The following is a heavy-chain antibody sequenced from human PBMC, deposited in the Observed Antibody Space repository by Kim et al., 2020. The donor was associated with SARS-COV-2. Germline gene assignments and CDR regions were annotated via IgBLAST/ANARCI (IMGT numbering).Heavy chain of an antibody. D-gene: IGHD6-19*01. V-gene: IGHV1-24*01. CDR2: IDPEDGET. CDR1: GYTLTELS. J-gene: IGHJ6*02. Sequence: ASVKVSCKVSGYTLTELSMHWVRQAPGKGLEWMGGIDPEDGETIYAQKFQGIVTMTEDTSTTTAYMERSSLRSEDTAVHYGATGVAVAGRSSDYYYYYGMDVWGQGTTVTVSS. CDR3: ATGVAVAGRSSDYYYYYGMDV.